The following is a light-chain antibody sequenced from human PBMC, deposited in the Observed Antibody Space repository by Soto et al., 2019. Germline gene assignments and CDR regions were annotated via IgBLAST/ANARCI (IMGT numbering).Light chain of an antibody. CDR3: QQRSDSIT. V-gene: IGKV3D-20*02. CDR1: QTVSNNY. CDR2: GAS. Sequence: EIVLTQSPGTLSLSPGDRATLSCRASQTVSNNYLAWCQQKPGQAPRVIMYGASRRATGIPARFSGRGSGADFTLTISSLEPEDFAVYYCQQRSDSITFGQGTRLEIK. J-gene: IGKJ5*01.